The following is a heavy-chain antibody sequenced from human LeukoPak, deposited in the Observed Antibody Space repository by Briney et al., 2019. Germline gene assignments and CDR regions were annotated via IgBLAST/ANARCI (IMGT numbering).Heavy chain of an antibody. Sequence: SETLSLTCAVSGGSISSYFWSWIRQPPGKGLEWIAYIYYSGSTNYNPSLKSRVTISRDTSKNQFSLKLSSVTAADTAVYYCASSGGSRDWFDPWGQGTLVTVSS. CDR2: IYYSGST. J-gene: IGHJ5*02. CDR1: GGSISSYF. D-gene: IGHD2-15*01. V-gene: IGHV4-59*01. CDR3: ASSGGSRDWFDP.